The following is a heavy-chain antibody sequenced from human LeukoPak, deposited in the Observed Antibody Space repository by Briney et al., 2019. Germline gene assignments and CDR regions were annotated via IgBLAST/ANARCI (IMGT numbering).Heavy chain of an antibody. D-gene: IGHD1-26*01. CDR2: ISYDGSNK. CDR1: GFTFSNYW. J-gene: IGHJ3*02. Sequence: PGGSLRLSCAASGFTFSNYWMNWVRQAPGKGLEWVALISYDGSNKYYADSVKGRFTISRDNSKNTLYLQMNSLRAEDTAVYYCARGGSYLSAFDIWGQGTMVTASS. V-gene: IGHV3-30*14. CDR3: ARGGSYLSAFDI.